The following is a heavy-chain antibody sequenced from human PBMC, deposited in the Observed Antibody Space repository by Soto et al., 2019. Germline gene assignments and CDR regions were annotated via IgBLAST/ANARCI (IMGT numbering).Heavy chain of an antibody. V-gene: IGHV4-4*02. J-gene: IGHJ4*02. CDR3: ARRGTPTV. CDR1: GVSVSSTNW. D-gene: IGHD1-1*01. CDR2: IYHIGST. Sequence: SETLSLTCGVSGVSVSSTNWWSWVRQPPGKGLEWIGEIYHIGSTNYNPSLQSRVTMSIDLSKNQFSLNLTSVTAADTAVYYCARRGTPTVWGQGTLVTVSS.